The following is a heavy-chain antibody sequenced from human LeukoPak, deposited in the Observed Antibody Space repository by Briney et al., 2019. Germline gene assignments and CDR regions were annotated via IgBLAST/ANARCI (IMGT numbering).Heavy chain of an antibody. D-gene: IGHD6-19*01. J-gene: IGHJ4*02. CDR2: ISAYNGNT. CDR1: GYTFTSYG. V-gene: IGHV1-18*01. Sequence: ASVKVSCKASGYTFTSYGINWVRQAPGQGLEWMGWISAYNGNTNYALKLQDRVTMTTDTSTSTAYMELRSLRSDDTAIYCCARMMSIPVAGHRPLFDYWGQGTLVTVSS. CDR3: ARMMSIPVAGHRPLFDY.